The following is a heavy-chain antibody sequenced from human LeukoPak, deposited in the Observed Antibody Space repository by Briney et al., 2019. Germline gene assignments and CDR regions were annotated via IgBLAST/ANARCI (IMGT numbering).Heavy chain of an antibody. Sequence: NPSETLSLTCAVSGGSISSSNWWSWVRQPPGEGLEWIGEIYHSGSTNYNPSLKSRGTISVDKSKNQFSLKLSSVTAADTAVYYCARGKKLVRGVIISYYFDYWGQGTLVTVSS. CDR1: GGSISSSNW. J-gene: IGHJ4*02. D-gene: IGHD3-10*01. CDR3: ARGKKLVRGVIISYYFDY. CDR2: IYHSGST. V-gene: IGHV4-4*02.